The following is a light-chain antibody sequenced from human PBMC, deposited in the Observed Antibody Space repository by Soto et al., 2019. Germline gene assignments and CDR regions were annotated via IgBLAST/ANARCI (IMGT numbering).Light chain of an antibody. Sequence: AIQFTQSPSSLSASVVDRVTITCRASQGISSALAWYQQKPGKAPKLLIYDASSLESGVPSRFSGSGSGTDFTLTISSLQPEDFATYYCQQFNNYLITFGQGTRLEIK. CDR2: DAS. V-gene: IGKV1D-13*01. CDR1: QGISSA. J-gene: IGKJ5*01. CDR3: QQFNNYLIT.